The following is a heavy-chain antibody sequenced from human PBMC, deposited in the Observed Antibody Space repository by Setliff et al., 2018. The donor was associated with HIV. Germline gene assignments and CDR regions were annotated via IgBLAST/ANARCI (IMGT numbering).Heavy chain of an antibody. D-gene: IGHD1-26*01. CDR1: GDSISSYF. CDR3: ARSKISGSNHETYGFDV. V-gene: IGHV4-4*09. J-gene: IGHJ6*02. CDR2: RSTTGST. Sequence: TLSLTCTVSGDSISSYFWSWIRQSPGKGLEWIGFRSTTGSTNYNPSLRSRVTISVDTSKNQFSLKLNSVTAADTAVYYCARSKISGSNHETYGFDVWGQGTTVTVSS.